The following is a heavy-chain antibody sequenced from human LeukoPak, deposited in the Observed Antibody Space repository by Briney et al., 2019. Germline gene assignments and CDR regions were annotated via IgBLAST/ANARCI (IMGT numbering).Heavy chain of an antibody. CDR2: ISPYNGKT. CDR1: GYTFNTYG. V-gene: IGHV1-18*01. Sequence: ASVRVSCKASGYTFNTYGITWVRQARGQGLEWMGCISPYNGKTKYAQKVQGRVTMTTDTSTSTVYMELRSLRSDDTAVYHCARDLGIGAAGTSWFDAWGQGTLVTVSS. J-gene: IGHJ5*02. D-gene: IGHD6-13*01. CDR3: ARDLGIGAAGTSWFDA.